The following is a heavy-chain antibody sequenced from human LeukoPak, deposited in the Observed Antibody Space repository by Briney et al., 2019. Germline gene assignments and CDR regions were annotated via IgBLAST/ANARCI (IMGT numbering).Heavy chain of an antibody. CDR3: ARTAAGKDFDF. D-gene: IGHD6-13*01. CDR1: GGSISTYY. V-gene: IGHV4-59*01. J-gene: IGHJ4*02. Sequence: PSETLSLTCTVSGGSISTYYWSWIRQPPGKGLEWIGYIYYSETTNYNPSLKSRVTISVDTSKNQFSLKLSSVTAADTAVYYCARTAAGKDFDFWGQGTLVTVSS. CDR2: IYYSETT.